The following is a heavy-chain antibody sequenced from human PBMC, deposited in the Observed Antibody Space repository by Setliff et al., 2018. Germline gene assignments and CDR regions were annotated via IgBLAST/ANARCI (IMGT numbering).Heavy chain of an antibody. CDR1: GDSISSRRNY. D-gene: IGHD3-3*01. CDR2: IYTSWST. V-gene: IGHV4-61*09. Sequence: PSETLSLTCTVSGDSISSRRNYWGWFRQPAGKELEWIGQIYTSWSTNYNPSLKSRVTISLDTSKNQFSLSLTSVTDEDTAVYYCARMSGFQYIDVWDKGTTVTVSS. CDR3: ARMSGFQYIDV. J-gene: IGHJ6*03.